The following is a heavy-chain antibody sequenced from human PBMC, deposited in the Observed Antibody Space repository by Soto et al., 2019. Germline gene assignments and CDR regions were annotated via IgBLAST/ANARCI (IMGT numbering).Heavy chain of an antibody. D-gene: IGHD3-3*01. CDR1: GVTFSSYG. J-gene: IGHJ3*02. Sequence: QVQLVEYGGGLVQPVRSLRLSCAASGVTFSSYGMHWVRQAPGKGLEWVAVIWYDGSNKYYADSVKSRFTISRDNSKTTLYLQMNSLRAEVTAVYYCARDSGENFWRGYHAFDIWGQGTMVTVSS. V-gene: IGHV3-33*01. CDR2: IWYDGSNK. CDR3: ARDSGENFWRGYHAFDI.